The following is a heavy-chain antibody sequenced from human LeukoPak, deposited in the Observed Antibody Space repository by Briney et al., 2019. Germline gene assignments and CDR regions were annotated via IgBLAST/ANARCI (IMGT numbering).Heavy chain of an antibody. CDR3: ARGGGGDFWSGYSIGPYYFDY. J-gene: IGHJ4*02. V-gene: IGHV4-59*01. D-gene: IGHD3-3*01. CDR1: GGSISSYY. Sequence: PPETLSLTCTVSGGSISSYYWSWIRQPPGKGLEWIGYIYYSGSTNYNPSLKSRVTISVDTSKNQFSLKLSSVTAADTAVYYCARGGGGDFWSGYSIGPYYFDYWGQGTLVTVSS. CDR2: IYYSGST.